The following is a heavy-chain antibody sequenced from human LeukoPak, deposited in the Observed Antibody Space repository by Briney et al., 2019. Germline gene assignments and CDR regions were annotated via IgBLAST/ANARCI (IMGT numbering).Heavy chain of an antibody. J-gene: IGHJ4*02. D-gene: IGHD4-17*01. Sequence: GRSLRLSCAASGFTFSSYAMHWVRQAPGKGLEWVAVISYDGSNKYYADSVKGRFTISRGNSKNTLYLQMNSLRAEDTAVYYGWTTVTSPYWGQGTLVTVSS. CDR2: ISYDGSNK. V-gene: IGHV3-30-3*01. CDR1: GFTFSSYA. CDR3: WTTVTSPY.